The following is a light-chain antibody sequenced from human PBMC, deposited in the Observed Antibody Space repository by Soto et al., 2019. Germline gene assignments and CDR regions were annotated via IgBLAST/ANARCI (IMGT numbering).Light chain of an antibody. CDR3: SSYTNSTTLGWVL. CDR2: DVS. J-gene: IGLJ2*01. Sequence: QSALTQPASVSGSPGQSITISCTGTSRDVGFYNYVSWYQQHPGKAPKLIILDVSSRPAGVSNRFSGSKSGNTASLTISGLQAEDEADYYCSSYTNSTTLGWVLLGGGTKLTVL. CDR1: SRDVGFYNY. V-gene: IGLV2-14*01.